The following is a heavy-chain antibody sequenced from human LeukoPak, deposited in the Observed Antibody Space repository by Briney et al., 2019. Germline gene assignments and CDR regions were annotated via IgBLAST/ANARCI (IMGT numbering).Heavy chain of an antibody. Sequence: GGSLRLSCAASGFAFSNYAMSWVRQAPGKGPEWVSAISASGETPYYADSVKGRFSISRDNAKNSLYLQMNSLRAEDTAVYYCARHVRGDDYGDYDDYWGQGTLVTVSS. V-gene: IGHV3-23*01. J-gene: IGHJ4*02. CDR2: ISASGETP. CDR3: ARHVRGDDYGDYDDY. D-gene: IGHD4-17*01. CDR1: GFAFSNYA.